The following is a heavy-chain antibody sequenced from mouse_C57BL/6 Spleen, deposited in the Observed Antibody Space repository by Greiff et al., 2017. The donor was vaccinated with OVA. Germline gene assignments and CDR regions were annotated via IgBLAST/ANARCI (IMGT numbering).Heavy chain of an antibody. CDR3: ASTYYSNPAWFAY. V-gene: IGHV1-19*01. J-gene: IGHJ3*01. Sequence: VQLQQSGPVLVKPGASVKMSCKASGYTFTDYYMNWVKQSHGKSLEWIGVINPYNGGTSYNQKFKGKATLTVDKSSSTAYMELNSLTSEDSAVYYCASTYYSNPAWFAYWGQGTLGTVSA. D-gene: IGHD2-5*01. CDR2: INPYNGGT. CDR1: GYTFTDYY.